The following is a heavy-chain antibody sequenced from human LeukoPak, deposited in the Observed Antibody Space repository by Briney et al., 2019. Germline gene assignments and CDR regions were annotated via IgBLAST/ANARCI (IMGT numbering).Heavy chain of an antibody. V-gene: IGHV1-2*02. Sequence: ASVTVSCLASGYTFTGYYMHWVRQAPGQGREWVGRINPNSGGTNYAQKFQGRVTMTTDTSISTAYMELSRLRSDDTAVYYCARDRNTAMPTDYYYYMDVWGKGTTVTVSS. CDR1: GYTFTGYY. D-gene: IGHD5-18*01. CDR2: INPNSGGT. CDR3: ARDRNTAMPTDYYYYMDV. J-gene: IGHJ6*03.